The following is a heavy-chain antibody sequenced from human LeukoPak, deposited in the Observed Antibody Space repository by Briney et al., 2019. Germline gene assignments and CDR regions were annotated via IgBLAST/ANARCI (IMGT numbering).Heavy chain of an antibody. V-gene: IGHV4-34*01. J-gene: IGHJ6*03. Sequence: SETLSLTCAVYGGSFSNYYWSWIRQPPGKGLEWLAEINDSGRANYNPSLMSRVTVSVDTSKNQFSLRLTSVTATDTAVYYCARRWNYGRNYYIDVWGRGATVCVSS. D-gene: IGHD1-7*01. CDR2: INDSGRA. CDR3: ARRWNYGRNYYIDV. CDR1: GGSFSNYY.